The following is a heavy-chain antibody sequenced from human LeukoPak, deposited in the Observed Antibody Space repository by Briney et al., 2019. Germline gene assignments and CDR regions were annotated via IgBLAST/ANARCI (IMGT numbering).Heavy chain of an antibody. J-gene: IGHJ4*02. CDR2: ITDDGST. Sequence: SETLSLTCIVSGGYISSSSYYWGRIRQPPGKGIEWIGSITDDGSTSYNPSLKSRVTISVDTSKNQFSLTLSSVTAADTAVYYCAMYRGLTMFDYWGQGTLVTVSS. V-gene: IGHV4-39*01. CDR3: AMYRGLTMFDY. CDR1: GGYISSSSYY. D-gene: IGHD3/OR15-3a*01.